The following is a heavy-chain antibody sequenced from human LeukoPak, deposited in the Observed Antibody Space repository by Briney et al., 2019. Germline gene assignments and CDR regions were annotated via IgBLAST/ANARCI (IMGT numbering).Heavy chain of an antibody. V-gene: IGHV4-4*07. CDR3: AREVRSSGYSLDY. CDR1: GGSISSYY. J-gene: IGHJ4*02. D-gene: IGHD3-22*01. Sequence: PSETLSLTCTVRGGSISSYYWSWIRQPAGKGLEWIGRIYSSGSTNYNPSLKSRVTISVDTSKNQFSLKLRSVTAADTAVYYCAREVRSSGYSLDYWGQGTLVTVSS. CDR2: IYSSGST.